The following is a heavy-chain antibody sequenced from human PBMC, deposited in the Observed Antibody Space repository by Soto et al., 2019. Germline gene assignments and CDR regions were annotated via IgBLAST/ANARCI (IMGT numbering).Heavy chain of an antibody. CDR1: GGSFGIYP. D-gene: IGHD6-25*01. J-gene: IGHJ4*02. CDR2: VIPILNVA. V-gene: IGHV1-69*04. CDR3: ARDSPSGLDY. Sequence: QVQLVQSGAEVKKPGSSVKVSCQTSGGSFGIYPISWVRQAPGQGLEWVGRVIPILNVANYTQNLHGIRTPSADKAPTPAYMELSSLTSEDTAVYYCARDSPSGLDYWGQGTLVTVSS.